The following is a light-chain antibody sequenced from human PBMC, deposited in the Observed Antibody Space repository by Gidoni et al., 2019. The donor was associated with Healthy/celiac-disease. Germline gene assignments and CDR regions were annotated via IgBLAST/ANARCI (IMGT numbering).Light chain of an antibody. V-gene: IGKV1-8*01. J-gene: IGKJ4*01. CDR3: QQYYSYPLT. CDR2: AAS. CDR1: QGISSY. Sequence: AIRMTQSPSSLSASTGDRVTITCRASQGISSYLAWYQQKPGKAPKLLIYAASTLQSGVPSRFSGSGSGTDFNLTISCLQSEDFATYYCQQYYSYPLTFXGXTKVEIK.